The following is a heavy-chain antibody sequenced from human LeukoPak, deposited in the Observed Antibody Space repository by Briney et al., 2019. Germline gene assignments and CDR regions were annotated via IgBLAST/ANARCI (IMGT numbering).Heavy chain of an antibody. V-gene: IGHV4-39*07. CDR3: ASGGYSYGYYFDY. CDR2: IYYSGST. J-gene: IGHJ4*02. Sequence: NPSETLSLTCTVSGGSISSSSYYWVWIRQPPGKGLEWIGSIYYSGSTYYNPSLKSRVTISVDTSKNQFSLKLSSVTAADTAVYYCASGGYSYGYYFDYWGQGTLVTVSS. D-gene: IGHD5-18*01. CDR1: GGSISSSSYY.